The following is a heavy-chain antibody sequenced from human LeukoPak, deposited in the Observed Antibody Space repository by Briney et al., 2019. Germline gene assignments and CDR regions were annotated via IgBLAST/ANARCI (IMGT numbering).Heavy chain of an antibody. CDR1: GDSVSSNSAA. J-gene: IGHJ3*02. CDR2: TYYRSKWYN. Sequence: SQTLSLTCAISGDSVSSNSAAWNWIRQSPSRGLEWLGRTYYRSKWYNGYAVSVKSRITINPDTSKNQFSLQLNSVTPEDTAVYYCARGRGGSYYIGAAFDIWGQGTMVTVSS. V-gene: IGHV6-1*01. D-gene: IGHD1-26*01. CDR3: ARGRGGSYYIGAAFDI.